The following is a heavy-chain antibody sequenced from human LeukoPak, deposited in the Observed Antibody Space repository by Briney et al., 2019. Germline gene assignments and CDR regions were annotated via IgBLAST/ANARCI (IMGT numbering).Heavy chain of an antibody. J-gene: IGHJ5*02. Sequence: PGGSLRLSCAASGFTLSSYAMSWVRQAPGKGLEWVSAISGSGGSTYYADSVKGRFTISRDNSKNALYLQMNSLRAEDTAVYFCAKSLAPYSSKVPGWFDPWGQGTLVTVSS. CDR3: AKSLAPYSSKVPGWFDP. CDR1: GFTLSSYA. D-gene: IGHD2-2*01. CDR2: ISGSGGST. V-gene: IGHV3-23*01.